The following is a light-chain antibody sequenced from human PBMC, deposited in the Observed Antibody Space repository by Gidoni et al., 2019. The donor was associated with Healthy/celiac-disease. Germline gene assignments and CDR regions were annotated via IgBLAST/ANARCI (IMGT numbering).Light chain of an antibody. J-gene: IGKJ3*01. CDR2: WAS. V-gene: IGKV4-1*01. CDR1: QSVLYSSNNKNY. CDR3: QQYYSTPRGFT. Sequence: DIVMTQSPDSLAVSRGERATINCKSSQSVLYSSNNKNYLAWYQQKPGQPPKLLIYWASTRESGVPDRFSGSGSGTDFTLTISSLQAEDVAVYYCQQYYSTPRGFTFGPGTKVDIK.